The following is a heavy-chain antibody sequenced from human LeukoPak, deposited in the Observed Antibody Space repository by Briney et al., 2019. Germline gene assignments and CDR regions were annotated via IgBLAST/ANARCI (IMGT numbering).Heavy chain of an antibody. Sequence: SQTLSLTCAVSGGSISSGGYSWSWIRQPPGKGLEWIGYIYHSGSTYYNPSLKSRVTISVDRSKNQFSLKLVSVTAADTAVYYCARQLGGYNWFDSWGQGTLVTVSS. J-gene: IGHJ5*01. V-gene: IGHV4-30-2*01. CDR1: GGSISSGGYS. CDR2: IYHSGST. D-gene: IGHD1-1*01. CDR3: ARQLGGYNWFDS.